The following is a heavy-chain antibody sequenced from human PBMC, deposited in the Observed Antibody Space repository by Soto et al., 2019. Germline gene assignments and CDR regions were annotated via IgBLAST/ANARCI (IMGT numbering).Heavy chain of an antibody. V-gene: IGHV1-69*12. Sequence: QVQLVQSGAEVKKPGSSVKVSCKASGGTFSSYAISWVRQAPGQGLEWMGGIIPIFGTANYAQKFQGRVTIXXDXSXXTAYMELSSLRSEDTAVYYCARDTSLSSSRYGMDVWGQGTTVTVSS. J-gene: IGHJ6*02. CDR1: GGTFSSYA. CDR3: ARDTSLSSSRYGMDV. CDR2: IIPIFGTA. D-gene: IGHD6-13*01.